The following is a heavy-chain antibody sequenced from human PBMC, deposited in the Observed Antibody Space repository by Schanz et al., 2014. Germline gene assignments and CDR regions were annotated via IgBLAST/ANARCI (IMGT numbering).Heavy chain of an antibody. J-gene: IGHJ4*02. V-gene: IGHV3-23*04. CDR2: ISGRDGST. CDR3: VRDSFFAFDY. CDR1: GFAVDNYY. D-gene: IGHD3-3*01. Sequence: EVQLVESGGGLVQPGGSLRLSCAASGFAVDNYYMSCVRQAPGRGLEWVSAISGRDGSTYYADSVRGRFTISRDNSKNTLYLQMNSLRAEDTAVYYCVRDSFFAFDYGGQGTLVTVSS.